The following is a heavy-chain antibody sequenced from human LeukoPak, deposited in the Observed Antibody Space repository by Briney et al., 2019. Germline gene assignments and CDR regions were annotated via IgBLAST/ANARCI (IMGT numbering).Heavy chain of an antibody. CDR3: ARDYYDSSGYY. Sequence: GGSLRLSCAASGFTFSSYEMNWVRQAPGKGLEWVSYISSSGSTIYYADSVKGRFTISRDNAKNSLYLQMSSLRAEDTAVYYCARDYYDSSGYYWGQGTLVTVSS. CDR1: GFTFSSYE. D-gene: IGHD3-22*01. J-gene: IGHJ4*02. V-gene: IGHV3-48*03. CDR2: ISSSGSTI.